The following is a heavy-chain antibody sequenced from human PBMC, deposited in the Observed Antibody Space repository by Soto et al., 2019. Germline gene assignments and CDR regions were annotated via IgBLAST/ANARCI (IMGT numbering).Heavy chain of an antibody. V-gene: IGHV1-3*01. J-gene: IGHJ4*02. Sequence: AXVRVSCKASGYTFTTYSMPWVPQAPVQRLEWMGWINAGNGNTKYSQKFQGRVTITRDTSASTAYMELSSLRSEDTAVYYCASSNLYSSSSWFDYWGQGTLVTVSS. CDR2: INAGNGNT. CDR3: ASSNLYSSSSWFDY. CDR1: GYTFTTYS. D-gene: IGHD6-6*01.